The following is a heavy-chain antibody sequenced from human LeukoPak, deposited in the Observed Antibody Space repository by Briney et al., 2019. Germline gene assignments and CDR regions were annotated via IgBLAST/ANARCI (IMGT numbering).Heavy chain of an antibody. V-gene: IGHV3-23*01. J-gene: IGHJ4*02. CDR1: GFTFSNYA. CDR3: AKRGDYDVLTGYYVPDY. D-gene: IGHD3-9*01. CDR2: ILGSGGST. Sequence: GASLRLSCAASGFTFSNYAMSWVRQAPGKGLEWVSAILGSGGSTYYADSVKGRFTVSRDNSKSTLYLQMNSLRAEDTALYYCAKRGDYDVLTGYYVPDYWGQGTLVTVSS.